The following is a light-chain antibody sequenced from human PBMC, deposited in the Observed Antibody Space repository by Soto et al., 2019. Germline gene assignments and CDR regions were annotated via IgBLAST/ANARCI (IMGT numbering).Light chain of an antibody. CDR2: DVS. CDR1: QSVSSN. Sequence: ELVMTQSPATLSVSPGERATLYCRASQSVSSNFAWYQQRPAQAPRLLIYDVSTRATGVPTRFSGSGSGTEFTINIRSLQSADFAVYCCQQYHDWLLPFGEGTRVEIK. J-gene: IGKJ4*01. CDR3: QQYHDWLLP. V-gene: IGKV3D-15*01.